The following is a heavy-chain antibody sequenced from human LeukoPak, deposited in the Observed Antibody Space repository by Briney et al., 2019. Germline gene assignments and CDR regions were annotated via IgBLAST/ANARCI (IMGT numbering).Heavy chain of an antibody. CDR3: ARINYDILTGYRGY. J-gene: IGHJ4*02. Sequence: ASVTVSCKASGGTFSSYAISWVRQAPGQGLEWMGGIIPIFGTANYAQKFQGRVTITADKSTSTAYMELSSLRSEDTAVYYCARINYDILTGYRGYWGQGTLVTVSS. D-gene: IGHD3-9*01. CDR2: IIPIFGTA. V-gene: IGHV1-69*06. CDR1: GGTFSSYA.